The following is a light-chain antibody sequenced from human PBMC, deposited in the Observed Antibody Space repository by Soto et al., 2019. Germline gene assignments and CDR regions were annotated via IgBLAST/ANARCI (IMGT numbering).Light chain of an antibody. CDR3: HQYDTYLWP. CDR2: RAS. Sequence: DIQMTQSPSTLSASVGDRVTITCRASQSISSWLAWYQQKPGSLPRLLIYRASTLESGVPSRFSGSGSGTEFTLTISSLQPDDFATYYCHQYDTYLWPFGQGTKVEIK. J-gene: IGKJ1*01. CDR1: QSISSW. V-gene: IGKV1-5*03.